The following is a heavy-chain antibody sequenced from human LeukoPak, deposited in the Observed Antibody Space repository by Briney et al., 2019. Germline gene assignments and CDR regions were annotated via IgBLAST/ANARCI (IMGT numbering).Heavy chain of an antibody. V-gene: IGHV3-23*01. D-gene: IGHD3-22*01. Sequence: GSLRLSCAASRFSFSDYWMNWVRQEPGKGLEWLSRISPNGEITYYADSVKGRFTISRDNSKNTLYLQMNSLRAADTAVYYCAKDLLLSSATSYYYYGMDVWGQGTTVTVSS. CDR1: RFSFSDYW. J-gene: IGHJ6*02. CDR2: ISPNGEIT. CDR3: AKDLLLSSATSYYYYGMDV.